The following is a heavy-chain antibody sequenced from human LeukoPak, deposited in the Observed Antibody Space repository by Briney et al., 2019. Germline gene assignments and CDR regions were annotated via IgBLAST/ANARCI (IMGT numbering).Heavy chain of an antibody. CDR1: GYTFTSYD. CDR2: MNPNSGNT. CDR3: ARGGKYYDFWSGYSNWFDP. Sequence: GASVKVSCKASGYTFTSYDINWVRQATGQGLEWMGWMNPNSGNTGYAQKFQGRVTITRNTSISTAYMELSSLRSEDTAVYCCARGGKYYDFWSGYSNWFDPWGQGTLVTVSS. J-gene: IGHJ5*02. V-gene: IGHV1-8*03. D-gene: IGHD3-3*01.